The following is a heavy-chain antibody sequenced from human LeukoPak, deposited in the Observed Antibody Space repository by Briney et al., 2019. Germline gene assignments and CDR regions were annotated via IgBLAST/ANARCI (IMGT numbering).Heavy chain of an antibody. D-gene: IGHD3-22*01. J-gene: IGHJ6*03. V-gene: IGHV4-4*02. CDR3: ARVQRGSSGYRFSIGYYYYMDV. CDR1: GGSISSSSW. Sequence: SETLSLTCAVSGGSISSSSWWSWVRQPPGKGLEWIGEIYHSGSTNYNPSLKSRVTISVDKSKNQFSLKLSSVTAADTAVYYCARVQRGSSGYRFSIGYYYYMDVWGKGTTVTVSS. CDR2: IYHSGST.